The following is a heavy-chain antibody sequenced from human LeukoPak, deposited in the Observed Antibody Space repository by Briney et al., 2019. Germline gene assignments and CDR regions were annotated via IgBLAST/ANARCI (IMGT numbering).Heavy chain of an antibody. CDR3: ARDFGPSAATYYYYYMDV. CDR2: IRDDGSET. D-gene: IGHD2-15*01. Sequence: GGSLRLSCAASGFTFSTYWMSWVRQAPGKWLEWVANIRDDGSETYYMDYLKGRFTISRDKAKNSLYLQMNSLRAEDTAVYYCARDFGPSAATYYYYYMDVWGKGTTVTISS. V-gene: IGHV3-7*01. J-gene: IGHJ6*03. CDR1: GFTFSTYW.